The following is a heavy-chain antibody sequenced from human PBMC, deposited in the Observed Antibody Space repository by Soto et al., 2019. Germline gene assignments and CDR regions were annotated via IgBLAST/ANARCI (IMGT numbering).Heavy chain of an antibody. D-gene: IGHD3-10*01. CDR3: TADVPTQGVGEFDY. V-gene: IGHV3-15*01. Sequence: EVQLVESGGGLVKPGGSLRLSCVGSGFTFSNAWMTWVRQAPGKGLEWVGHIKSRIDGETREYAAPVKDRFTISRDDSKNTVYLQVTGLKTEDTAIYYCTADVPTQGVGEFDYWGQGTLIAVSS. J-gene: IGHJ4*02. CDR1: GFTFSNAW. CDR2: IKSRIDGETR.